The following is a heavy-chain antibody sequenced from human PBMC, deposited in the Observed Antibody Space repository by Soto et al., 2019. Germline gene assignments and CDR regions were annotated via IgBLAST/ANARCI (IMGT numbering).Heavy chain of an antibody. V-gene: IGHV3-13*04. D-gene: IGHD3-22*01. CDR3: AIAIGPTFFDY. CDR1: GFTFSSYD. Sequence: GGSLRLSCSASGFTFSSYDMHWVRQGPGKGLEWVSAIGTAGDTNYAGSVKGRFTISRENAKNSLYLQMNSLRAGDTAIYFCAIAIGPTFFDYWCQGPLVTGFS. CDR2: IGTAGDT. J-gene: IGHJ4*02.